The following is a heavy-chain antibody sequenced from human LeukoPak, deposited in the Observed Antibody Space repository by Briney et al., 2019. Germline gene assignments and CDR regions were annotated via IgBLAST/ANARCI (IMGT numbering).Heavy chain of an antibody. Sequence: GGSLRLSCAASGFTFSSYEMNGVRQAPGKGLEWVSYISGSSSTIYYADSVKGRFTISRDNAKNSLYLQMNILRAEDTAVYFCARDLKGDAARRHTFDYWGPGTLVTVSS. CDR1: GFTFSSYE. D-gene: IGHD6-6*01. V-gene: IGHV3-48*03. CDR3: ARDLKGDAARRHTFDY. J-gene: IGHJ4*02. CDR2: ISGSSSTI.